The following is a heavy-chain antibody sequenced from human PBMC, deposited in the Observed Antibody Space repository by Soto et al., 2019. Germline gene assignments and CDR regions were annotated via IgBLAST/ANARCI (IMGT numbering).Heavy chain of an antibody. CDR2: IYHSGST. J-gene: IGHJ4*02. D-gene: IGHD5-18*01. CDR3: ARVKEYGGYSYGLYYFDY. CDR1: VGSISSGGYS. Sequence: SETLSLTCAVSVGSISSGGYSWSWIRQPPGKGLEWIGYIYHSGSTYYNPSLKSRVTISVDRSKNQFSLKLSSVTAADTAVYYCARVKEYGGYSYGLYYFDYWGQGTLVTVSS. V-gene: IGHV4-30-2*01.